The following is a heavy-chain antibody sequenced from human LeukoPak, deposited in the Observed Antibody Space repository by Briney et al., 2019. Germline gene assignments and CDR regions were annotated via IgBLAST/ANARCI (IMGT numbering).Heavy chain of an antibody. D-gene: IGHD2-15*01. Sequence: ASVKVSCKASGYTFTGYYMHWVRQAPGQGLEWMGWINPNSGGTNYAQKFQGRVTMTRETSISTAYMELSRLRSDDTAVYYCARVGLKVVVAATDNWFDPWGQGTLVTVSS. CDR3: ARVGLKVVVAATDNWFDP. V-gene: IGHV1-2*02. J-gene: IGHJ5*02. CDR2: INPNSGGT. CDR1: GYTFTGYY.